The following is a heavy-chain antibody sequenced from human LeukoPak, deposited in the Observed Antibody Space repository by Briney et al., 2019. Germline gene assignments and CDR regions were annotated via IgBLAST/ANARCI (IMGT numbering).Heavy chain of an antibody. Sequence: PSETLSLTCTVSGVSINSYYWSWIRQSPGKGLEWIGNIYYTGSTNYNPSLKSRVTISVDTSKNQFSLKLTSVTAADTAIYYCARLPLDYGDYGGFEYWGQGILVTVST. CDR3: ARLPLDYGDYGGFEY. J-gene: IGHJ4*02. D-gene: IGHD4-23*01. CDR1: GVSINSYY. CDR2: IYYTGST. V-gene: IGHV4-59*08.